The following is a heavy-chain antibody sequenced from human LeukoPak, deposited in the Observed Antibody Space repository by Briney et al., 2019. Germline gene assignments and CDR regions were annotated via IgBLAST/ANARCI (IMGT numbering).Heavy chain of an antibody. CDR1: GGSISSYY. CDR2: IYYSGGT. D-gene: IGHD3-3*02. Sequence: PSETLSLTCPVSGGSISSYYWSWIRQPPGKGLEWIGYIYYSGGTNYNPSLKSRVTISVDTSKNQFSLKLSSVTAADTAVYYCARVSPYYYYGMDVWGKGTTVTVSS. V-gene: IGHV4-59*01. CDR3: ARVSPYYYYGMDV. J-gene: IGHJ6*04.